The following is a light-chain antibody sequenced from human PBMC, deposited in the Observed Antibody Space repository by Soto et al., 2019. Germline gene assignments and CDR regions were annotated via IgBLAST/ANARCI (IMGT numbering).Light chain of an antibody. CDR3: QQYNIWPQT. V-gene: IGKV1-5*03. CDR1: QTISSW. CDR2: KAS. Sequence: DIQMTQSPSTLSGSVGDRVTITCRASQTISSWWAWYQQKPGKAPKLLIYKASTLKSGVPSRFSGSGSGTEFTLTISSLQSEDFAVYFCQQYNIWPQTFGQGTKVDIK. J-gene: IGKJ1*01.